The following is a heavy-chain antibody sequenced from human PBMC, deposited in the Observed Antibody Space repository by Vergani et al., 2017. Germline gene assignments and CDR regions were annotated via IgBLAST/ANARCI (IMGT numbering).Heavy chain of an antibody. CDR2: IYYSGST. Sequence: QVQLQESGPGLVKPSQTLSLTCTVSGGSISSGGYYWSWIRQHPGKGLEWIGYIYYSGSTYYNPSLKSRVTIAVDTSKNQFSLRLSSVTAADTAVYYCSRGTPKLSVWLYYYYYYMYVWGKGTTVTVSS. D-gene: IGHD3-22*01. CDR3: SRGTPKLSVWLYYYYYYMYV. CDR1: GGSISSGGYY. V-gene: IGHV4-31*03. J-gene: IGHJ6*03.